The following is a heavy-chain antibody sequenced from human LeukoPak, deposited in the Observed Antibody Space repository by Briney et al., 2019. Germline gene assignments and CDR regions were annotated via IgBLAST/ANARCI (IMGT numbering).Heavy chain of an antibody. CDR1: GFTFSSYG. D-gene: IGHD5-24*01. CDR2: IRYDGSNK. CDR3: AREERDGYNYYWYFDL. Sequence: PGGSLRLSCSASGFTFSSYGMHWVLQAPGKGLEWVAFIRYDGSNKYYADSVKGRFTISRDNAKNSLYLQMSSLRAEDTAVYYCAREERDGYNYYWYFDLWGRGTLVTVSS. V-gene: IGHV3-30*02. J-gene: IGHJ2*01.